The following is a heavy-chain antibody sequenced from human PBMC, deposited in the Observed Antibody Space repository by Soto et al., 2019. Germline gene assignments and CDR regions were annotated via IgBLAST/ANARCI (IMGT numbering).Heavy chain of an antibody. J-gene: IGHJ4*02. CDR2: IYSGGDT. Sequence: GRSLRLSCTASGLGVSRDYMSWGRQAPGKGLEWVSVIYSGGDTYYADSVKGRFTISRDNSKNTLYLQMNSLRVEDTAVYYCARDLGYSSAWWGQGT. CDR3: ARDLGYSSAW. CDR1: GLGVSRDY. D-gene: IGHD6-19*01. V-gene: IGHV3-66*01.